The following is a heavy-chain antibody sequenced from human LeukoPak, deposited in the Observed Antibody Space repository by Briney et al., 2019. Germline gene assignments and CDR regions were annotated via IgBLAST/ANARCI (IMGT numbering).Heavy chain of an antibody. CDR1: GFTFGDYA. V-gene: IGHV3-49*05. Sequence: KAGGSLRLSCTASGFTFGDYAMSWIRQAPGKGLEWVGFIRCKAYGETADYAASVKGRFAISRDDSKAIAYLQMNSLKTEDTAVYHCTRDRGAYNLYDYWGQGTLVTVSS. J-gene: IGHJ4*02. CDR3: TRDRGAYNLYDY. D-gene: IGHD1-1*01. CDR2: IRCKAYGETA.